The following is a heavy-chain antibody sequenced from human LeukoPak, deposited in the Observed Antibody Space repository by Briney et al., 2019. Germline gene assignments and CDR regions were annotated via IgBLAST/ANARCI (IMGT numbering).Heavy chain of an antibody. D-gene: IGHD2-21*01. CDR2: ICYSGST. CDR1: GDSISSTSYY. V-gene: IGHV4-39*07. CDR3: ARGSDSGNMDV. Sequence: SETLSLTCTVSGDSISSTSYYWGWLRQPPGKGLEWIGSICYSGSTYYSPSLKSRVTISVDTSKNQFSLKLSSVTAADTAVYYCARGSDSGNMDVWGKGTTVTVSS. J-gene: IGHJ6*03.